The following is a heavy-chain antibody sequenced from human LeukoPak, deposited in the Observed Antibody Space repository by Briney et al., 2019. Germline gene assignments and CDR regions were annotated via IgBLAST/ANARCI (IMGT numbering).Heavy chain of an antibody. CDR3: ARHRGYYGSGSYFNMRDALDI. J-gene: IGHJ3*02. CDR1: GYTFTSYA. V-gene: IGHV1-3*03. D-gene: IGHD3-10*01. CDR2: INAGNGNT. Sequence: ASVKVSCKASGYTFTSYAMHWVRQAPGQRLEWMGWINAGNGNTKYSQEFQGRVTIARDTSASTAYMELSSLRSEDMAVYYCARHRGYYGSGSYFNMRDALDIWGQGTMVTVSS.